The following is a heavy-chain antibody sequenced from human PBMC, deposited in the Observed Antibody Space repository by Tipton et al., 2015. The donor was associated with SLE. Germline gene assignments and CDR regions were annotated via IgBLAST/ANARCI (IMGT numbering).Heavy chain of an antibody. J-gene: IGHJ6*03. CDR1: GFTFSDYY. CDR3: ARAGIPPYYYYYMDV. D-gene: IGHD6-13*01. CDR2: ISSSGSTI. Sequence: SGFTFSDYYMSWIRQAPGKGLEWVSYISSSGSTIYYADSVKGRFTISRDNAKNSLYLQMNSLRAEDTAVYYCARAGIPPYYYYYMDVWGKGTTVTVSS. V-gene: IGHV3-11*01.